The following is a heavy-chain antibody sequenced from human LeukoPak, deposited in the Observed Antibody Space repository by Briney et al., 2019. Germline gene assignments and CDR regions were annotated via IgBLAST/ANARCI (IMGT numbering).Heavy chain of an antibody. Sequence: ASVKVSCKASGYTFTSHGVSWVRQAPGQGLEWMGWISGYNGNTNYAQKLQGRVTMTTDTSTSTVYMELRSLRSDDTAVYYCARDHSSSSRASDYWGQGTLVTVSS. V-gene: IGHV1-18*01. CDR1: GYTFTSHG. J-gene: IGHJ4*02. CDR2: ISGYNGNT. CDR3: ARDHSSSSRASDY. D-gene: IGHD6-6*01.